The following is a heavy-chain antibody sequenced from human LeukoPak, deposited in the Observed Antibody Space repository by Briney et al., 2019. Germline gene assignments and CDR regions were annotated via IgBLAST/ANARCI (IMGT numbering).Heavy chain of an antibody. CDR3: ARNSGSYYVGDAFDI. D-gene: IGHD1-26*01. CDR1: GGTFSSYA. Sequence: SVKVSCKASGGTFSSYAISWVRQAPGQGLEWMGGIIPIFGTANYAQKFQGRVTITADESTSTAYMELCSLRSEDTAVYYCARNSGSYYVGDAFDIWGQGTVVTVSS. CDR2: IIPIFGTA. J-gene: IGHJ3*02. V-gene: IGHV1-69*13.